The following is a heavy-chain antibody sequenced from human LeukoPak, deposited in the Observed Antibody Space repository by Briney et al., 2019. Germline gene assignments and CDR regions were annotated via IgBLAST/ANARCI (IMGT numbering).Heavy chain of an antibody. J-gene: IGHJ4*02. CDR1: GFTFSSYG. Sequence: GGSLRLSCAASGFTFSSYGMHWVRQAPGKGLEWVAVIWYDGSNIDYADSVKGRFTISRDNSKNTLYLQMNSLRAEDTAVYYCASRGGYWGQGTLVTVSS. CDR2: IWYDGSNI. D-gene: IGHD3-16*01. CDR3: ASRGGY. V-gene: IGHV3-33*01.